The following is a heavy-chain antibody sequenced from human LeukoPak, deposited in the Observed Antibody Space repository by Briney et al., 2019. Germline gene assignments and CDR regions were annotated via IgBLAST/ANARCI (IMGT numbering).Heavy chain of an antibody. CDR1: GFTFSNYA. CDR3: ARDYCSGGSCYSIPGY. V-gene: IGHV3-30-3*01. CDR2: ISYDGSSK. D-gene: IGHD2-15*01. Sequence: GGSPRLSCAASGFTFSNYAIHWVRQAPGKGLEWVAVISYDGSSKYYADSVKGRFTISRDNSKNTLYLQMNSLRAEDTALYYCARDYCSGGSCYSIPGYWGQGTLVTVSS. J-gene: IGHJ4*02.